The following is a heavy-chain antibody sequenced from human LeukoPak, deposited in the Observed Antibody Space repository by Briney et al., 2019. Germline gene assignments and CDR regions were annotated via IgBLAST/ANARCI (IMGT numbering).Heavy chain of an antibody. Sequence: ASVKVSFKASGYTFTSYDINWVRQATGQGFEWMGWMSPSTGNTGYAQKFQGRVTMTRYTSVSTAYMELSSLRSEDTAVYYCVGGAPNWGFDFWGQGTLVTVSS. D-gene: IGHD7-27*01. J-gene: IGHJ4*02. V-gene: IGHV1-8*01. CDR1: GYTFTSYD. CDR2: MSPSTGNT. CDR3: VGGAPNWGFDF.